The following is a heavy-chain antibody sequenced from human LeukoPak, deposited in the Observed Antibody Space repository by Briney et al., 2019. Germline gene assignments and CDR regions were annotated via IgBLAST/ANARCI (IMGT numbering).Heavy chain of an antibody. CDR1: GGSISSSSYY. V-gene: IGHV4-39*01. CDR2: IYYSGST. D-gene: IGHD4-17*01. Sequence: SETLSLTCTVSGGSISSSSYYWGWIRQSPGKGLEWIGSIYYSGSTYYNPSLKSRVTISVDTSKNQFSLKLSSVTAADTAVYYCARDRSTTVTTYLDYWGQGTLVTVSS. CDR3: ARDRSTTVTTYLDY. J-gene: IGHJ4*02.